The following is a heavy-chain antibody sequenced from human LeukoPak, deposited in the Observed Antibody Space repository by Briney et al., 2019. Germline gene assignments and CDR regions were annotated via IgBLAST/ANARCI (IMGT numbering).Heavy chain of an antibody. D-gene: IGHD4-11*01. CDR3: ARFHDYSSHFDY. CDR2: IYYSGST. V-gene: IGHV4-59*01. Sequence: SETLSLTCTVSGGSITSYYWTWIRRPPGKGLQWIGYIYYSGSTNYNPSLKSRVTISVDTSKNQFSLKLSSVTAADTAVYYCARFHDYSSHFDYWGQGTLVTVSS. J-gene: IGHJ4*02. CDR1: GGSITSYY.